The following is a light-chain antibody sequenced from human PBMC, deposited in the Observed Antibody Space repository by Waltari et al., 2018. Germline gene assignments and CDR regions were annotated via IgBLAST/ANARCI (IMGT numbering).Light chain of an antibody. CDR3: MQSIQMPLT. Sequence: DIVMTQTPVSLAVTPGKRACSYCQASQSLLHTDGKRYLYWYLQKPGQPPQLLIHEVSKRFSGVPDRFSGSGSGTDFTLKISRVEAEDVGVYYCMQSIQMPLTFGGGTKVEIK. CDR1: QSLLHTDGKRY. CDR2: EVS. J-gene: IGKJ4*01. V-gene: IGKV2D-29*01.